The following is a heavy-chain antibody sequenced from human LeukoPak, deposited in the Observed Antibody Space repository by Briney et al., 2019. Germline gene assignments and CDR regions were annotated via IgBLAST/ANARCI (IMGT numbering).Heavy chain of an antibody. CDR2: INPNSGGT. CDR3: ARDREGYCSSTSCYAYDSSGYYFDY. D-gene: IGHD2-2*01. V-gene: IGHV1-2*02. CDR1: GYTFTGYY. Sequence: ASVKVSCKASGYTFTGYYMHWVRQAPGQGLEWMGWINPNSGGTNYAQKFQGRVTMTRDTSISTAYMELSRLRSDDTAVYYCARDREGYCSSTSCYAYDSSGYYFDYWGQGTLVTVSS. J-gene: IGHJ4*02.